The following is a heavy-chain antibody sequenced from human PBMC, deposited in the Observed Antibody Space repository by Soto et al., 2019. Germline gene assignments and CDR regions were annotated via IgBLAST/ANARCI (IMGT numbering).Heavy chain of an antibody. V-gene: IGHV1-46*01. CDR1: GYTFTSYY. Sequence: QVQLVQSGAEVKKPGASVKVSCKASGYTFTSYYMHWVRQAPGQGLEWMGIINPSGGSTSYAQKFQGRVTMTRDTSTSTVYMELSSXRXEXXXXXYCARAWEYSRPRWFDPWGQGTLVTVSS. J-gene: IGHJ5*02. D-gene: IGHD6-6*01. CDR2: INPSGGST. CDR3: ARAWEYSRPRWFDP.